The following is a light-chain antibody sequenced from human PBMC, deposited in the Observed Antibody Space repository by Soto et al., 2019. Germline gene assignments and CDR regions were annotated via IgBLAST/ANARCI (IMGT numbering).Light chain of an antibody. CDR1: SGSVSTSYY. V-gene: IGLV8-61*01. CDR3: VLYMGSGTWV. J-gene: IGLJ3*02. CDR2: NTN. Sequence: QTVVTQEPSFSVSPGRTVTLTCGWSSGSVSTSYYPSWYQQTPGQAPRTLIYNTNTRSSGVPDRFSGSILGNKAALTITGAQSDDESDNYCVLYMGSGTWVFGGGTKLTVL.